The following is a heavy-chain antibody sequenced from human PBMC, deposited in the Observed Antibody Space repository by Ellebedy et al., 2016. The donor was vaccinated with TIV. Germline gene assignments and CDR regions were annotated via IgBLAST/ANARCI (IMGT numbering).Heavy chain of an antibody. CDR2: ISYDETKQ. Sequence: GGSLRLSXAASGLNFRSYGFHWVRQAPGKGLEWVAVISYDETKQYYMDSVKGRFTISRDTSENTVYLQMNGLRAEDTAVYFCAADRYNWKRFDYWGQGTLVTVSS. CDR3: AADRYNWKRFDY. CDR1: GLNFRSYG. J-gene: IGHJ4*02. V-gene: IGHV3-30*03. D-gene: IGHD1-20*01.